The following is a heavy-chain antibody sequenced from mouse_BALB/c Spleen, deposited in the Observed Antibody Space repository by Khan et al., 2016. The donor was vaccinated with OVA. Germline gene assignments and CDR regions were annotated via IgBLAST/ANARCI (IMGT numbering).Heavy chain of an antibody. D-gene: IGHD2-1*01. Sequence: EVELVESGGGLVEPGGSLKLSCAASGFTFSSFVMSWVRQTPEKRLEGVATISSAATYTYYPDSIKGRFTISRDNAKNTLYLHMNSLRSDDTAIYYCTNGNYGWFAYWGLGTLVTVAT. CDR3: TNGNYGWFAY. CDR1: GFTFSSFV. CDR2: ISSAATYT. J-gene: IGHJ3*01. V-gene: IGHV5-9-1*01.